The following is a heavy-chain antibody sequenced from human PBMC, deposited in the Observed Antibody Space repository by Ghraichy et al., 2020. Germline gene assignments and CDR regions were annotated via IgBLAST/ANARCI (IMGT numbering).Heavy chain of an antibody. CDR1: GGSISSYY. CDR3: ASTRQQLGHYYHYGMDV. CDR2: IYYSGST. Sequence: SETLSLTCTVSGGSISSYYWSWIRQPPGKGLEWIGYIYYSGSTNYNPSLKSRVTISVDTSKNQFSLKLSSVTAADTAVYYCASTRQQLGHYYHYGMDVWGQGTTVTVSS. D-gene: IGHD6-13*01. J-gene: IGHJ6*02. V-gene: IGHV4-59*01.